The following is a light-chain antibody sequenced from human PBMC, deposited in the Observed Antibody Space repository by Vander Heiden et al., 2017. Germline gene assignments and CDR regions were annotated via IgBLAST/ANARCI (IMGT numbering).Light chain of an antibody. CDR1: QSVLSSSNNKNY. V-gene: IGKV4-1*01. J-gene: IGKJ4*01. CDR2: WAS. Sequence: DSVMTQSPDSLAVSLGERATINCKSSQSVLSSSNNKNYLVWYQQKPGHPPKLLISWASTREFGVPDRFSGSGSGTDFTLTISSLQAEDVAVYYCQQCYGDPLTFGGGTKVEIK. CDR3: QQCYGDPLT.